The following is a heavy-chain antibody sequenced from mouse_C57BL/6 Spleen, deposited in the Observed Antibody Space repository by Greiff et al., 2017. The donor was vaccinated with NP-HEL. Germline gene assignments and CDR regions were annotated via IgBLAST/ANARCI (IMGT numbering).Heavy chain of an antibody. D-gene: IGHD3-2*02. Sequence: EVKLQESGPGLVKPSQSLSLTCSVTGYSITSGYYWNWIRQFPGNKLEWMGYISYDGSNNYNPSLKNRISITRDTSKNQFFLKLNSVTTEDTATYYCAAQATGAMDYWGQGTSVTVSS. CDR3: AAQATGAMDY. CDR1: GYSITSGYY. V-gene: IGHV3-6*01. J-gene: IGHJ4*01. CDR2: ISYDGSN.